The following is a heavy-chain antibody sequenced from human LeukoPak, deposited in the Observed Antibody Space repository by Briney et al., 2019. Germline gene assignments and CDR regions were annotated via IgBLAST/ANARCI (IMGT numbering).Heavy chain of an antibody. V-gene: IGHV4-4*07. CDR1: GGSITGYF. CDR3: ARRGGSYWYLDL. J-gene: IGHJ2*01. Sequence: SETLSLTCTVSGGSITGYFWSWIRQPAGKGLEWIGRISTSGSTSSNPSLKSRVTMSVDTSKNQFSLNVNSVTAADTAVYYCARRGGSYWYLDLWGRGTLVTVSS. CDR2: ISTSGST. D-gene: IGHD1-26*01.